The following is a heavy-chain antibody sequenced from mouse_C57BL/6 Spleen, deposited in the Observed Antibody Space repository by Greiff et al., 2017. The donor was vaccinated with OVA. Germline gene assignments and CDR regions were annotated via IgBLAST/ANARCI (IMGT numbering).Heavy chain of an antibody. D-gene: IGHD3-3*01. V-gene: IGHV1-82*01. CDR1: GYAFSSSW. Sequence: QVQLQQSGPELVKPGASVKISCKASGYAFSSSWMNWVKQRPGKGLEWIGRIYPGDGDTNYNGKFKGKATLTADKSSSTAYMQLSSLTSEDSAVYFCATGPYYAMDYWGQGTSVTVSS. J-gene: IGHJ4*01. CDR3: ATGPYYAMDY. CDR2: IYPGDGDT.